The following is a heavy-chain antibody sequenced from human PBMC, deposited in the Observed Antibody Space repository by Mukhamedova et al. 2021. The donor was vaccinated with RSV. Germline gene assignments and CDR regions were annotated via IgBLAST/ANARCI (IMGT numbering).Heavy chain of an antibody. J-gene: IGHJ6*02. CDR3: ARDDDFWSGNYGMDV. V-gene: IGHV3-11*06. Sequence: VKGRFTISRDNAKNSLYLQMNSLRAEDTAVYYCARDDDFWSGNYGMDVWAQGTTVTVSS. D-gene: IGHD3-3*01.